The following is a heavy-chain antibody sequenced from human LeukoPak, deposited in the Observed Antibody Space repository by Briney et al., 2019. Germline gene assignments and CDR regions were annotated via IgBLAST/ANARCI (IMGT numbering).Heavy chain of an antibody. CDR2: ISAYNGNT. D-gene: IGHD3-22*01. CDR3: ARGSPHSRYYYDSSGYSYFDY. Sequence: ASVKVSCKASGYTFTSYGISWVRQAPGQGLEWMGWISAYNGNTNYAQKLQGRVTMTTDTSTSTAYMELRSLRSDDPAVYYCARGSPHSRYYYDSSGYSYFDYWGQGTLVTVSS. CDR1: GYTFTSYG. V-gene: IGHV1-18*01. J-gene: IGHJ4*02.